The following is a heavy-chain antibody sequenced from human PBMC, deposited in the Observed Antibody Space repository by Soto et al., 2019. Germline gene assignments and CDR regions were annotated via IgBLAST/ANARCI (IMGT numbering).Heavy chain of an antibody. CDR1: GGSISSSSYY. Sequence: SETLSLTCTVSGGSISSSSYYWGWIRQPPGKGLEWIGSIYYSGSTYYNPSLKSRVTISVDTSKNQFPLKLSSVTAADTAVYYGARHGSSWYYFDYWGQGTLVTVSS. V-gene: IGHV4-39*01. CDR2: IYYSGST. J-gene: IGHJ4*02. CDR3: ARHGSSWYYFDY. D-gene: IGHD6-13*01.